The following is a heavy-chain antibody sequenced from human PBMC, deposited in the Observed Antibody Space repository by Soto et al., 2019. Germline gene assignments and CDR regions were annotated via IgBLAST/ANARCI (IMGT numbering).Heavy chain of an antibody. CDR3: ASGIRGSYDSSGYDYYPLVAFDI. J-gene: IGHJ3*02. CDR1: GGSISSSSYY. D-gene: IGHD3-22*01. CDR2: IYYSGST. V-gene: IGHV4-39*01. Sequence: SETLSLTCTVSGGSISSSSYYWVWSRQPPGKGLEWIGSIYYSGSTYYNPSHKSLVTISVDTSKNQFSLKLSSVTAADTAVYYCASGIRGSYDSSGYDYYPLVAFDIWGQGTMVTVSS.